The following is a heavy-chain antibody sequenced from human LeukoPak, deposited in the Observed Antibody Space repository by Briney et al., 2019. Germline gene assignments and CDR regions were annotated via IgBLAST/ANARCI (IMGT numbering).Heavy chain of an antibody. J-gene: IGHJ4*02. CDR3: AKDLQTAVGPRVGYYDY. CDR2: ISNSGGSA. CDR1: GFTFSSYV. Sequence: PGGSLRLPCAASGFTFSSYVMSWVRQAPGKGLEWVSAISNSGGSAYYADSVKGRFTISRDNSKNTLYLQMNSLRAEDTAVYYCAKDLQTAVGPRVGYYDYCREGTLVTVSS. V-gene: IGHV3-23*01. D-gene: IGHD6-13*01.